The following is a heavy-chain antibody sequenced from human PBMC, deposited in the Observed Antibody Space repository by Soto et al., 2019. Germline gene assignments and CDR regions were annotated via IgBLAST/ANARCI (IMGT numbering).Heavy chain of an antibody. CDR2: IYHSGST. CDR3: ARDSQNPSAGYCSGGSCYYFDY. J-gene: IGHJ4*02. V-gene: IGHV4-4*02. CDR1: GGSISSSNW. Sequence: SETLSLTCAVSGGSISSSNWWSWVRQPPGKGLEWIGEIYHSGSTNYNPSLKSRVTISVDKSKNQFSLKLSSVTAADTAVYYRARDSQNPSAGYCSGGSCYYFDYWGQGTLVTVSS. D-gene: IGHD2-15*01.